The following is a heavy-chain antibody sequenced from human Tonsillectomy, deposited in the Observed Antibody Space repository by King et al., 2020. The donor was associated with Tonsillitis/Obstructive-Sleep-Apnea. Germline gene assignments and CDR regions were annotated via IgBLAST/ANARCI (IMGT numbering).Heavy chain of an antibody. CDR1: GFTFSNAW. D-gene: IGHD3-9*01. CDR3: TTLTRGAYYDILTGYYTDDY. V-gene: IGHV3-15*07. Sequence: VQLVESGGGLVKPGGSLRLSCAASGFTFSNAWMNWVRQAPGKGLEWVGRIKSKTDGGTTDYAAPVKGRFTISRDDSKNTLYLQMNSLKTEDTAVYYCTTLTRGAYYDILTGYYTDDYWGQGTLVTVSS. CDR2: IKSKTDGGTT. J-gene: IGHJ4*02.